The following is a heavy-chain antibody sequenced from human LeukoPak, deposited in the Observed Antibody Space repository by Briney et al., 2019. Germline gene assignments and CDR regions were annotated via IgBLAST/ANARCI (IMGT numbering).Heavy chain of an antibody. Sequence: ASVKVSCKASGYTFTGYYMHWVRQAPGQGLEWMGWINPNSGGTNYAQKFQGRVTMTRDTSISTAYMELSKLRSDDTAVYYCARDRNGVSPLVIWGQGTMVTVSS. CDR3: ARDRNGVSPLVI. J-gene: IGHJ3*02. V-gene: IGHV1-2*02. D-gene: IGHD2-8*01. CDR1: GYTFTGYY. CDR2: INPNSGGT.